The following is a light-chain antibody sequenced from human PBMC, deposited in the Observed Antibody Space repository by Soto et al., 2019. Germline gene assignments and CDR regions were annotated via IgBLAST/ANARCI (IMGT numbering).Light chain of an antibody. CDR2: GAS. CDR3: HQYNNWPRT. V-gene: IGKV3-15*01. J-gene: IGKJ1*01. CDR1: QSVSSN. Sequence: EIVMTQSPGTLSVSPGERATLSCRASQSVSSNLVWYQQKPGQAPRLLLYGASTRATGIPARFSGSGSGTEFTLTISSLQSEDFAVYYCHQYNNWPRTFGQGTKVEVK.